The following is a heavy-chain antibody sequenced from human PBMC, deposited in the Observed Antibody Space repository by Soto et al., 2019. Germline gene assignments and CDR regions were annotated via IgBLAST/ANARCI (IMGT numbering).Heavy chain of an antibody. J-gene: IGHJ6*02. V-gene: IGHV5-51*01. CDR2: IYPGDSDT. D-gene: IGHD6-19*01. CDR1: GYSFTSYW. Sequence: GESLKISCKGSGYSFTSYWIGWVRQMPGKGLEWMGIIYPGDSDTRYSPSFQGQVTISADKSISTAYLQWSSLKASDTATYYCAKMNRGDIAVAGSTYYYGMDVWGQGTTVTVSS. CDR3: AKMNRGDIAVAGSTYYYGMDV.